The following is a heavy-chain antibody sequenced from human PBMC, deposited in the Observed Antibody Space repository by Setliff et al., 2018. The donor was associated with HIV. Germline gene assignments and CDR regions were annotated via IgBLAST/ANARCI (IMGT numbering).Heavy chain of an antibody. Sequence: PAETLSLTCEVSGASVDSYNYYWSWIRQHPGKGLEWIGYIYYSGSSYYNPSVRSRVIMSLETAENHFSLKLSSVTAADTAVYYCVRNSFDNVEEEWGQGTQVTVSS. D-gene: IGHD3-9*01. CDR3: VRNSFDNVEEE. V-gene: IGHV4-31*11. CDR2: IYYSGSS. CDR1: GASVDSYNYY. J-gene: IGHJ4*02.